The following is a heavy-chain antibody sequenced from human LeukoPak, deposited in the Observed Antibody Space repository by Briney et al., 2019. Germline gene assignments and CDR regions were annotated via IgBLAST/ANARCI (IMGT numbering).Heavy chain of an antibody. CDR3: ARQGYSGHSQGAADY. J-gene: IGHJ4*02. Sequence: GASVKVSCKASGYTFTSYDINWVRQATGQGLEWMGWMNPNSGGTNYAQKFQGRVTMTRDTSISTAYMELSRLRSDDTAVYYCARQGYSGHSQGAADYWGQGTLVTVSS. CDR1: GYTFTSYD. CDR2: MNPNSGGT. D-gene: IGHD4-23*01. V-gene: IGHV1-2*02.